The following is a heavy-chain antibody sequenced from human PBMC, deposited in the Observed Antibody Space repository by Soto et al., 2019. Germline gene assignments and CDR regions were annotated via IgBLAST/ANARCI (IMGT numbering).Heavy chain of an antibody. J-gene: IGHJ4*02. CDR3: AKKSYSYGYDDF. CDR2: ISDTGGST. Sequence: EVQLLESGGGLVQPGGSLRLSCAASGFTFSSYVMSWVRQAPGKGLEWVSAISDTGGSTYYADSVKGRFTISRDNSKNTLYLQMNSLRAEDTAIYYCAKKSYSYGYDDFWGQGTLVTVSS. V-gene: IGHV3-23*01. D-gene: IGHD5-18*01. CDR1: GFTFSSYV.